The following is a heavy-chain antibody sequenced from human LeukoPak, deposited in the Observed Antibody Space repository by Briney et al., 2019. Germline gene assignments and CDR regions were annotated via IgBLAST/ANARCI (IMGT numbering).Heavy chain of an antibody. CDR3: AKDLSHRKHQLGFDY. J-gene: IGHJ4*02. V-gene: IGHV3-74*01. CDR2: INSDGSST. CDR1: GFTFSSYW. Sequence: GGSLRLSCAASGFTFSSYWMHWVRQAPGKGLVWVSRINSDGSSTSYADSVKGRFTISRDNSKNTLYLQMNSLRAEDTAVYYCAKDLSHRKHQLGFDYWGQGTLVTVSS. D-gene: IGHD6-13*01.